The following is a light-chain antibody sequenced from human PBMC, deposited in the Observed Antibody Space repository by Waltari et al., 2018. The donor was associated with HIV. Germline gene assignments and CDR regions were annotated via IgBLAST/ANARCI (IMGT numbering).Light chain of an antibody. CDR2: KAF. Sequence: DIQMTQSPSTLSASVGDRVTITCRASRSISSWLAWYQQKPGKAPKLLIYKAFSLESGVPSRFSGSGSGTEFTLTISSLQPDDFATYYCQQYNSYSLLTFGQGTKLEIK. CDR1: RSISSW. CDR3: QQYNSYSLLT. V-gene: IGKV1-5*03. J-gene: IGKJ2*01.